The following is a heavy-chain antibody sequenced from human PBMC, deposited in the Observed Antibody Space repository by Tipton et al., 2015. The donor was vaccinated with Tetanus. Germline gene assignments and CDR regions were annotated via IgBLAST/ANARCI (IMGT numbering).Heavy chain of an antibody. V-gene: IGHV1-69*01. D-gene: IGHD3-10*01. CDR2: IIPIFGTA. CDR1: GGTFSSYA. CDR3: ARDAMVRGVIDGYYFDY. J-gene: IGHJ4*02. Sequence: QSGPEVKKPGSSVKVSCKASGGTFSSYAISWVRQAPGQGLEWMGGIIPIFGTANYAQKFQGRVTITADESTSTAYMELSSLRSEDTAVYYCARDAMVRGVIDGYYFDYWGQGTLVTVSS.